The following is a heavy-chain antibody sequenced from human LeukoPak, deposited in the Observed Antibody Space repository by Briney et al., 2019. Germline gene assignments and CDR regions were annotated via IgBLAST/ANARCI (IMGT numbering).Heavy chain of an antibody. D-gene: IGHD4-17*01. CDR1: GGSISSYY. J-gene: IGHJ6*02. V-gene: IGHV4-59*01. CDR3: ARGFSVTTGGSRAYYYGMDV. CDR2: IYYSGST. Sequence: SETLSLTCTVSGGSISSYYWSWIRQPPGKGLEWIGYIYYSGSTNYNASLTNRVTMSVDTSKNQFSLKLSSVTAADTAVYYCARGFSVTTGGSRAYYYGMDVWGQGTTVTVSS.